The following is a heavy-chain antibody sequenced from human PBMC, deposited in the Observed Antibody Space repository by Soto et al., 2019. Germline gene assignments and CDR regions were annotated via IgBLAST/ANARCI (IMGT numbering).Heavy chain of an antibody. CDR2: INPIFGST. J-gene: IGHJ6*02. CDR3: ATWLLSVSYYYYYYGLDV. Sequence: QVQLVQSGAEVKKPGSSVKVSCKASRDTFSSYIITWVRQARGQGLEWVGGINPIFGSTYYAQKFQDRLTITADESTSTAYMELRRLRSEDTAVYYCATWLLSVSYYYYYYGLDVWGPGTTVTVSS. V-gene: IGHV1-69*01. D-gene: IGHD5-12*01. CDR1: RDTFSSYI.